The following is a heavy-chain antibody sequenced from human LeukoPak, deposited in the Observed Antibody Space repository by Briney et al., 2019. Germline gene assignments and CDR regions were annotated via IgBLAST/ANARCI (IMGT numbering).Heavy chain of an antibody. CDR2: LNEDGSKR. V-gene: IGHV3-7*03. CDR1: GFTFSSYW. D-gene: IGHD5-18*01. Sequence: GGSLRLSCAASGFTFSSYWMTWVRQAPGKGLERVASLNEDGSKRSYVGSVKGRFTISRDNAQKSVYLQMNSLTAEDTAGYYCARAVTSMDGYWGQGTLVTVSS. CDR3: ARAVTSMDGY. J-gene: IGHJ4*02.